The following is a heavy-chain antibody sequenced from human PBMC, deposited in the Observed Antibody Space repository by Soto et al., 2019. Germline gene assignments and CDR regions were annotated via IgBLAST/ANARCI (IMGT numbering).Heavy chain of an antibody. V-gene: IGHV4-59*08. CDR2: IYYSGTT. CDR3: ARHYYGSGSYLLDY. D-gene: IGHD3-10*01. CDR1: GGSISSYY. J-gene: IGHJ4*02. Sequence: PSETLSLTCTVSGGSISSYYWSWIRQPPGKGLEWIGNIYYSGTTNYNPSLKSRVTISVDMSKNQFSLKLSSVTAADTAVYYCARHYYGSGSYLLDYWGQGTLVTVSS.